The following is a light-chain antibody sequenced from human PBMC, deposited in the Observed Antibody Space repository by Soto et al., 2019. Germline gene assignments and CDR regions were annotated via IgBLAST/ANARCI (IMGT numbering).Light chain of an antibody. J-gene: IGKJ1*01. CDR1: QSVSTNY. Sequence: EIVLTQSPGTLSLSPGERATLSCRASQSVSTNYLAWYQRKPGQAPRLLIYSASSRATDIPNRFSGSGSGTDFTLTIPRLNAEDFAVYYCQQYGSSPPTFGQGTKVEIK. V-gene: IGKV3-20*01. CDR2: SAS. CDR3: QQYGSSPPT.